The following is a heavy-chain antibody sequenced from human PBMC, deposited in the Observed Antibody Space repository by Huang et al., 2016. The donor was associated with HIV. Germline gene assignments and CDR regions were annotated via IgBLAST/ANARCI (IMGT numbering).Heavy chain of an antibody. Sequence: QVQLQESGPGLVKPSETLSLTCTVSGGSISTHYWSWLRQPPGKGLEWIGSIDYRGATHYRPSLKSRVTILLDTSKNQFSLRVNSVTAADTAMYYCARDHHDFWRGYRRMYFFDHWGQGTLVTVSS. CDR1: GGSISTHY. V-gene: IGHV4-59*11. D-gene: IGHD3-3*01. CDR3: ARDHHDFWRGYRRMYFFDH. CDR2: IDYRGAT. J-gene: IGHJ4*02.